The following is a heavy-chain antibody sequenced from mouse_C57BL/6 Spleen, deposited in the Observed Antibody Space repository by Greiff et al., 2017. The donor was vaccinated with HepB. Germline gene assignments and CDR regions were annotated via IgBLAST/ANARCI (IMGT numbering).Heavy chain of an antibody. V-gene: IGHV3-6*01. CDR3: ARDGGGNYDAMDY. J-gene: IGHJ4*01. Sequence: EVQLVESGPGLVKPSQSLSLTCSVTGYSITSGYYWNWIRQFPGNKLEWMGYISYDGSNNYNPSLKNRISITRDTSKNQFFLKLNSVTTEDTATYYCARDGGGNYDAMDYWGQGTSVTVSS. CDR2: ISYDGSN. CDR1: GYSITSGYY. D-gene: IGHD2-1*01.